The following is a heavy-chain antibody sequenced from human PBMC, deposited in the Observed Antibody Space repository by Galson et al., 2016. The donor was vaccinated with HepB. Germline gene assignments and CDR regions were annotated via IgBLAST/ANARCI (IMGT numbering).Heavy chain of an antibody. D-gene: IGHD3-10*01. J-gene: IGHJ4*02. CDR2: IIPMFGEG. V-gene: IGHV1-69*13. Sequence: SVKVSCKASRDTFINYAINWVRQAPGQGLEWMGGIIPMFGEGNHAQKFQDRLTISADESTSTVYMELRSLTSADTAIYYCARDPGAWGQGTLVTVSS. CDR1: RDTFINYA. CDR3: ARDPGA.